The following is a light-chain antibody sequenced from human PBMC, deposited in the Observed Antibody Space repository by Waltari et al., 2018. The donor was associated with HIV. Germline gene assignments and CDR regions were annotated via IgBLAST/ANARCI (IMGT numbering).Light chain of an antibody. Sequence: QSVLTQPPSASGTPGQRVTISCSGSSSHIGSNYVYWYQQLPGTAPKLPIYRNNQRPSGVPDRFSGSKSGTSASLAISGLRSEDEADYYCAAWDDSLSGVVFGGGTKLTVL. CDR3: AAWDDSLSGVV. J-gene: IGLJ2*01. V-gene: IGLV1-47*01. CDR1: SSHIGSNY. CDR2: RNN.